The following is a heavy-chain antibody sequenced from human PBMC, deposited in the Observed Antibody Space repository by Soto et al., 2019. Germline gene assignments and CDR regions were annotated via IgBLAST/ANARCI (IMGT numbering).Heavy chain of an antibody. CDR1: GFTFSSYA. D-gene: IGHD6-6*01. Sequence: EVQLVESGGGLVQPGGSLRLSCAASGFTFSSYAMHWVRQAPGKGLEYVSAISSNGGSTYYANSVKGRFTISRDNSKNTLNLQMGSLRAEDMAVYYCARATDSSSSWYYYYYMDVWGKGTTVTVSS. CDR3: ARATDSSSSWYYYYYMDV. J-gene: IGHJ6*03. CDR2: ISSNGGST. V-gene: IGHV3-64*01.